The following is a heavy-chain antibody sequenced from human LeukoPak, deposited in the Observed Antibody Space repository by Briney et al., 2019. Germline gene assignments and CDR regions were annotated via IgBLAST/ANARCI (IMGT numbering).Heavy chain of an antibody. CDR3: ARHRELRYYMDV. J-gene: IGHJ6*03. CDR1: GFTFSSYA. V-gene: IGHV3-23*01. CDR2: ISGSGGST. D-gene: IGHD3-10*01. Sequence: GGSLRLSCAASGFTFSSYAMSWVRQAPGKGLEWVSAISGSGGSTYYADSVKGRFTISRDNSKNTLYLQMNSLRAEDTAVYYCARHRELRYYMDVWGKGTTVTVSS.